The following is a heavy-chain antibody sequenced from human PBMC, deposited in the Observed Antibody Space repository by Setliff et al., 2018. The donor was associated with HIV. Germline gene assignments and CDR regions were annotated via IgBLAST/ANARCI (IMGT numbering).Heavy chain of an antibody. CDR1: GASISSHNYC. Sequence: PSETLSLTCTVSGASISSHNYCWGWTRQSPGKGLEWIASIRSSGDTYYNPSLQSRVIISVDTSNNQISLKLTSVTAADTAVYYCTIPASSLAPNWGRGTQVTVSS. J-gene: IGHJ4*02. CDR2: IRSSGDT. V-gene: IGHV4-39*01. CDR3: TIPASSLAPN.